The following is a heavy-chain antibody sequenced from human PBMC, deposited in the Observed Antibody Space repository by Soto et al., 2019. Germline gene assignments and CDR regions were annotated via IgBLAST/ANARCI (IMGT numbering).Heavy chain of an antibody. Sequence: SVKVSCKASGGTFSSYAISWVRQAPGQGLEWMGGIIPIFGTANYAQKFQGRVTITADESTSTAYMELSSLRSEDTAVYYCARDPPSGIAPNWFNPWGQGTLVTVSS. V-gene: IGHV1-69*13. J-gene: IGHJ5*02. CDR1: GGTFSSYA. D-gene: IGHD6-13*01. CDR2: IIPIFGTA. CDR3: ARDPPSGIAPNWFNP.